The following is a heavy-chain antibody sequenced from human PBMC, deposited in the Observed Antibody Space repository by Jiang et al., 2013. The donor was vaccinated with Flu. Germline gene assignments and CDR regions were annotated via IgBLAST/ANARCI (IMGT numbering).Heavy chain of an antibody. J-gene: IGHJ4*02. V-gene: IGHV3-23*01. CDR1: GFTFSSYA. CDR3: AKGDAVRGVIR. Sequence: PGGSLRLSCAASGFTFSSYAMSWVRQAPGKGLEWVSAIMVVVVVTYYADSVKGRFTISRDNSKNTLYLQMNSLRAEDTAVYYCAKGDAVRGVIRWGQGTLVTVSS. D-gene: IGHD3-10*01. CDR2: IMVVVVVT.